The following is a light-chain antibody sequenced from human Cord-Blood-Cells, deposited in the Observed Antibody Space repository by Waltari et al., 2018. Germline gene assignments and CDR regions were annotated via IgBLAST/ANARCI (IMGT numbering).Light chain of an antibody. V-gene: IGKV1-NL1*01. CDR3: QQYYSTPIT. CDR2: AAS. CDR1: QGISNS. J-gene: IGKJ5*01. Sequence: DIQMTQSPSSLAATVGDRGTITCRASQGISNSLAWYQQKPGKAPKLLLYAASRLESGVPSRFSCSGSGTDYTLTISSLQPEDFATYYCQQYYSTPITFGQGTRLEIK.